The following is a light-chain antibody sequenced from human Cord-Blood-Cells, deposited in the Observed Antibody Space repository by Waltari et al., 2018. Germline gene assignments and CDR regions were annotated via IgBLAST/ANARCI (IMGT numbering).Light chain of an antibody. J-gene: IGLJ2*01. CDR2: GNS. Sequence: QSVLTQPTSVSGAPGQRVTISCTGSSSHIGAGYDVHWYQQLPGTAPKLLIYGNSNRPAGSPDRCAGSKSGTSTSLAITGLQAEDEADYYCQSYDSSLSGLVFGGGTKLTVL. CDR3: QSYDSSLSGLV. V-gene: IGLV1-40*01. CDR1: SSHIGAGYD.